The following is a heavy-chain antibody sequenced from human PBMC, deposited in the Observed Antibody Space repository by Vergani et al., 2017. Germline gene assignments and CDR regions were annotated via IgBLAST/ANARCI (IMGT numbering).Heavy chain of an antibody. V-gene: IGHV5-51*01. D-gene: IGHD2-21*01. J-gene: IGHJ4*02. CDR3: TRHVPCGDGACLHFVH. CDR1: ESSFTSNQ. CDR2: ITPFDSKI. Sequence: EVMLVQSGAEVKKPGESLKISCKYSESSFTSNQIAWVRQLSGKGLQWMGNITPFDSKIAYSPSFQGQVIMSIDKSITTAYLQWRSLEASDTAIYYCTRHVPCGDGACLHFVHWGQGTQVTVSS.